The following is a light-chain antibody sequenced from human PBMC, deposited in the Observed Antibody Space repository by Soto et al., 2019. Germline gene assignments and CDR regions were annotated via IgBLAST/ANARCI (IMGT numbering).Light chain of an antibody. CDR2: DAS. CDR1: QSISSW. V-gene: IGKV1-5*01. CDR3: QQYNSYPST. Sequence: DIQVTQSPSTLSASVGDRVTITCRASQSISSWLAWYQQTPGKAPKLLIFDASSLETGVPSRFSGSGSGTDFTLTIPSLQPDDFATYYCQQYNSYPSTFGQGTRVEV. J-gene: IGKJ1*01.